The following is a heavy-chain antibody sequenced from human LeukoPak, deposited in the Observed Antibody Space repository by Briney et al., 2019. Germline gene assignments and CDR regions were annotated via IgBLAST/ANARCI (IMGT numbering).Heavy chain of an antibody. V-gene: IGHV3-30*02. CDR2: IRYDGSNR. J-gene: IGHJ4*02. CDR1: GFTFTSYG. Sequence: GGSLRLSCAASGFTFTSYGMHWVRQAPGKGLEWVAFIRYDGSNRNYADSVKGRFTISRDNSRNTLYLQMNGLRAEDTAVYYCARGTLNIPGEHGAFDYWGQGTLVTVSS. CDR3: ARGTLNIPGEHGAFDY. D-gene: IGHD1-14*01.